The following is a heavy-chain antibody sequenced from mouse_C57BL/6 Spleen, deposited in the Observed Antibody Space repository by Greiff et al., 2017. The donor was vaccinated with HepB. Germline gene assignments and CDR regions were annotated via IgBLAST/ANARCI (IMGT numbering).Heavy chain of an antibody. CDR3: VRRAYYGSSYVGWYFDV. CDR2: IRSKSNNYAT. Sequence: EVQLVESGGGLVQPKGSLKLSCAASGFSFNTYAMNWVRQAPGKGLEWVARIRSKSNNYATYYADSVKDRFTISRDDSESMLYLQMNNLKTEDTAMYYCVRRAYYGSSYVGWYFDVWGTGTTVTVSS. V-gene: IGHV10-1*01. D-gene: IGHD1-1*01. CDR1: GFSFNTYA. J-gene: IGHJ1*03.